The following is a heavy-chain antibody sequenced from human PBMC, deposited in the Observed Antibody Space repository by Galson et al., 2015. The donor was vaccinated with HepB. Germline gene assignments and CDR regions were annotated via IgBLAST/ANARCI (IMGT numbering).Heavy chain of an antibody. V-gene: IGHV3-66*01. CDR3: ASSVPTVTTMGYFDY. Sequence: SLRLSCAASGFTVSSNYMSWVRQAPGKGLEWVSVIYSGGSTYYADSVKGRFTISRDNSKNTLYLQMNSLRAEDTAVYYCASSVPTVTTMGYFDYWGQGTLVTVSS. CDR1: GFTVSSNY. J-gene: IGHJ4*02. CDR2: IYSGGST. D-gene: IGHD4-11*01.